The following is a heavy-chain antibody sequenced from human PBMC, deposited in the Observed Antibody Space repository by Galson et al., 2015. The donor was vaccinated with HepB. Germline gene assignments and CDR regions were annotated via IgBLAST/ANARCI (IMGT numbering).Heavy chain of an antibody. CDR3: ARVWGNVGADFDH. CDR2: ISYDGRNK. Sequence: SLRLSCAASGFTFSSYAMHWVRQAPGKGLQWVALISYDGRNKYYVDSVKGRFTISRDNSKSTMYLQMNSLRAEDMAVYYCARVWGNVGADFDHWGQGTLVTVSS. V-gene: IGHV3-30*04. CDR1: GFTFSSYA. D-gene: IGHD3-16*01. J-gene: IGHJ4*02.